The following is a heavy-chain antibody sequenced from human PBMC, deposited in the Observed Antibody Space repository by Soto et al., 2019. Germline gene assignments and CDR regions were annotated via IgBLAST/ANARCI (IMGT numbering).Heavy chain of an antibody. Sequence: GGSLRLSCAASGFTVSSNYMSWVRQAPGKGLEWVSVIYSGGSTYYADSVKGRFTISRDNSKNTLYLQMNSLRAEDTAVYYCAKDQYSGSPGKPDYWGQGTQVTVSS. J-gene: IGHJ4*02. CDR2: IYSGGST. V-gene: IGHV3-66*01. D-gene: IGHD1-26*01. CDR3: AKDQYSGSPGKPDY. CDR1: GFTVSSNY.